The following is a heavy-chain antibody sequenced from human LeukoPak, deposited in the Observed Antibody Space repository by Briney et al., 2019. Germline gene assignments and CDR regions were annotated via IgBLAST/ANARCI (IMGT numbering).Heavy chain of an antibody. CDR3: AKEGGYSYGYWDY. V-gene: IGHV3-23*01. J-gene: IGHJ4*02. Sequence: PGGSLRLSCTASGFTFSSYAMSWVRQAPGKGLEWVSAISGSGGSTYYPDSVKGRFTISRDNSKNTLYLQMNSLRAEDTAVYYCAKEGGYSYGYWDYWGQGTLVTVSS. D-gene: IGHD5-18*01. CDR2: ISGSGGST. CDR1: GFTFSSYA.